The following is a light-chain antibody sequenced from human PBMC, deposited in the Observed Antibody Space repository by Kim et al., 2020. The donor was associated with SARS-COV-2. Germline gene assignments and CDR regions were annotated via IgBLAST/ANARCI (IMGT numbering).Light chain of an antibody. Sequence: VALGQTARITCGGNNIGMKNVHWYQQKPGQAPVLVIYRDSSRPSGIPERFSGSNSGNTATLTISRAQAGDEADYYCQVWDSSTAYVFGTGTKVTVL. V-gene: IGLV3-9*01. CDR3: QVWDSSTAYV. J-gene: IGLJ1*01. CDR1: NIGMKN. CDR2: RDS.